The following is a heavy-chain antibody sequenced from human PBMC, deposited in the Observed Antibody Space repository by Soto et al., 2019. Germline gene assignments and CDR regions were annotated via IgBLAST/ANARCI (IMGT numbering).Heavy chain of an antibody. CDR2: IKQDGSEK. Sequence: GGSLRLSCAASGFTFSSYWMSWVRQAPGKGLEWVANIKQDGSEKYYVDSVKGRFTISRDNAKNSLYLQMNSLRAEDTAVYYCAREQSPYYSNFDYYYMDVWGKGTTVTVS. V-gene: IGHV3-7*01. CDR1: GFTFSSYW. J-gene: IGHJ6*03. D-gene: IGHD4-4*01. CDR3: AREQSPYYSNFDYYYMDV.